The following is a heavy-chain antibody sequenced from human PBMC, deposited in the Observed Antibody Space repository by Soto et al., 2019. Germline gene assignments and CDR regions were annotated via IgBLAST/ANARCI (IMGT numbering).Heavy chain of an antibody. CDR3: ASRYGPSEFDH. CDR1: GDSISSSSYS. J-gene: IGHJ4*02. Sequence: QLQLEESGPGLVKSSETLSLTCSVSGDSISSSSYSWGWIRQSPGEGLEWIGNIHGNGGTQYNPSPSSRFIISVDTSANQFSLRLTSVTAADTAVYQCASRYGPSEFDHWGQGSLVTVSS. CDR2: IHGNGGT. V-gene: IGHV4-39*01. D-gene: IGHD3-9*01.